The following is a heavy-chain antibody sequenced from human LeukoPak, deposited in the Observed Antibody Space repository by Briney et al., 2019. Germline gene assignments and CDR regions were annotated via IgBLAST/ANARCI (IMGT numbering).Heavy chain of an antibody. CDR2: ISYDGSNK. J-gene: IGHJ4*02. V-gene: IGHV3-30*03. CDR1: GFTFNNYG. CDR3: ATDSSDDY. Sequence: PGRSLRLSCAASGFTFNNYGIHWVRQAPGKGLEWVAVISYDGSNKYYADSVKGRFTISRDNSKNTPYLQMNSLRAEDTAVYYCATDSSDDYWGQGTLVTVSS.